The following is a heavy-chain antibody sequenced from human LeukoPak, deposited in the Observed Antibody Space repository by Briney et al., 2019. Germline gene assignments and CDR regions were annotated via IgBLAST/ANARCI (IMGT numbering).Heavy chain of an antibody. D-gene: IGHD4-17*01. J-gene: IGHJ4*02. CDR1: GFTFDDYA. CDR2: ISWNSGSI. CDR3: AKSRGMTTVTTESFDY. Sequence: GGSLRLSCAASGFTFDDYAMHWVRQAPGKGLEWVSGISWNSGSIGYADSVKGRFTISRDNAKNSLYLQMNSLRAEDTALYYCAKSRGMTTVTTESFDYWGQGTLVTVSS. V-gene: IGHV3-9*01.